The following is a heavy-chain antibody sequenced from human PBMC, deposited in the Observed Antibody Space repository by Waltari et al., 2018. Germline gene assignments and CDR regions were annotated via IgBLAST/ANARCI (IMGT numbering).Heavy chain of an antibody. D-gene: IGHD3-3*02. CDR3: AGDEGISGINMGPFDI. J-gene: IGHJ3*02. V-gene: IGHV1-18*01. CDR1: GDTFTTYS. Sequence: QVPLVQSGPEGKKPGASVKVSCEASGDTFTTYSINGVLQAPGQGLEWMGWISANSGNTNYAQKFQRRVTMTTDTSTSTAYMELRGLRSDDSAVYYCAGDEGISGINMGPFDIWGQGTVVTVSS. CDR2: ISANSGNT.